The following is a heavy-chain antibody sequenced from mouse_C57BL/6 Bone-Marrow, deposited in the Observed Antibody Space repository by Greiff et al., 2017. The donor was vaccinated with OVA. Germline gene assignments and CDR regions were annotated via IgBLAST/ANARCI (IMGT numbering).Heavy chain of an antibody. CDR3: ARHRVTTVVGV. CDR2: ISSGGSYT. D-gene: IGHD1-1*01. Sequence: EVQLQESGGDLVKPGGSLKLSCAASGFTFSSYGMSWVRQTPDKRLEWVATISSGGSYTYYPDSVKGRFTISRDNAKNTLYLQMSSLKSEDTAMYYCARHRVTTVVGVWGQGTSVTVSS. J-gene: IGHJ4*01. CDR1: GFTFSSYG. V-gene: IGHV5-6*01.